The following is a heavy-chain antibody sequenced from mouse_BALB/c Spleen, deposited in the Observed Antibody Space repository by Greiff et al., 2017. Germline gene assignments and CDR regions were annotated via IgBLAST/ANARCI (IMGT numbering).Heavy chain of an antibody. CDR2: ISNLAYSI. CDR3: ARDRGNTGAMDY. CDR1: GFTFSDYG. J-gene: IGHJ4*01. D-gene: IGHD2-1*01. Sequence: EVKLMESGGGLVQPGGSRKLSCAASGFTFSDYGMAWVRQAPGKGPEWVAFISNLAYSIYYADTVTGRFTISRENAKNTLYLEMSSLRSEDTAMYYCARDRGNTGAMDYWGQGTSVTVSS. V-gene: IGHV5-15*02.